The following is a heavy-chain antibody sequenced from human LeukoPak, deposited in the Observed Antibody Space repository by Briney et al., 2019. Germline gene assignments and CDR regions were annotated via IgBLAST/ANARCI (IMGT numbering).Heavy chain of an antibody. Sequence: PGGSLRLSCAASGFTFSSYAMSWVRQASGKGLEWVSAISGSGGIPYYADSVKGRFTISRDNSKNTLYLQMNSLRAEDTAVYYCARNYSGSYHIDYWGQGTLVTASS. V-gene: IGHV3-23*01. J-gene: IGHJ4*02. CDR1: GFTFSSYA. CDR2: ISGSGGIP. D-gene: IGHD1-26*01. CDR3: ARNYSGSYHIDY.